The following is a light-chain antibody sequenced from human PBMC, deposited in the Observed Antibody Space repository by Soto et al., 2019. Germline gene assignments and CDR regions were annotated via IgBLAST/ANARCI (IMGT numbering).Light chain of an antibody. Sequence: QSVLTQPASVSGSPGQSITISCTGTSSDVGGYNYVSWYQLHPGKAPKLMIYEVSNRPSGISNRFSASKSGNTASLTISGLQAEDEADYYCFSYTSSTAYVFGTGTKVTFL. CDR2: EVS. CDR1: SSDVGGYNY. V-gene: IGLV2-14*01. J-gene: IGLJ1*01. CDR3: FSYTSSTAYV.